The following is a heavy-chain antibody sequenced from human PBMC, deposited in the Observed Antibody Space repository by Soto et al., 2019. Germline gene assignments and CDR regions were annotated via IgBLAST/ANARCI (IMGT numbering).Heavy chain of an antibody. Sequence: GGSLRLSCAASGFTFSSYGMHWVRQAPGKGLEWVAVISYDGSNKYYADSVKGRFTISRDNSKNTLYLQMNSLRAEDTAVYYCAKDGAGLGAMVRGKNYYYYYMDVWGKGTTVTVSS. CDR1: GFTFSSYG. CDR3: AKDGAGLGAMVRGKNYYYYYMDV. CDR2: ISYDGSNK. V-gene: IGHV3-30*18. D-gene: IGHD3-10*01. J-gene: IGHJ6*03.